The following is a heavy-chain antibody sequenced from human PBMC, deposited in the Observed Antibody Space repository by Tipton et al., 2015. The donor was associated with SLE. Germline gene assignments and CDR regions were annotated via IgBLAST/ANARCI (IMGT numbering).Heavy chain of an antibody. J-gene: IGHJ3*02. D-gene: IGHD2-2*01. CDR1: GGSISSYY. CDR3: ARAMDYRLPNYPEDAFDI. CDR2: IYYSGST. Sequence: TLSLTCTVSGGSISSYYWSWIRQPPGKGLEWIGYIYYSGSTNYNPSLKSRVTISVDTSKNQFSLKLSSVTAADTAVYYCARAMDYRLPNYPEDAFDIWGQGTMVTVSS. V-gene: IGHV4-59*01.